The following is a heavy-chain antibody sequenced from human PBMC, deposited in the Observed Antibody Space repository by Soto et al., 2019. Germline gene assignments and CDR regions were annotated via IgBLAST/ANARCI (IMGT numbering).Heavy chain of an antibody. D-gene: IGHD6-19*01. J-gene: IGHJ4*02. CDR1: GGTFSTST. CDR3: ARAVAGTSILDS. Sequence: QVQLVQSGAEVKKPGSSVKISCQASGGTFSTSTISWVRQAPGQGLEWMGRTIPIVDRAIYAQNFQGRVTMTEDKSTNTVYMEKFSLRSDDTAVYYCARAVAGTSILDSWGQGTLVTVSS. CDR2: TIPIVDRA. V-gene: IGHV1-69*08.